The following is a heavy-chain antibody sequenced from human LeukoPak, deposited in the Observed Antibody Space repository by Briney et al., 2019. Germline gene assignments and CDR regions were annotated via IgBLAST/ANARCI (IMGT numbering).Heavy chain of an antibody. J-gene: IGHJ4*02. CDR2: IYYSGST. CDR3: ARGGPGEDDILTGSHDY. V-gene: IGHV4-39*07. CDR1: GGSISSSSYY. Sequence: SETLSLTCTVSGGSISSSSYYWGWIRQPPGKGLEWIGSIYYSGSTYYNPSLKSRVTISVDTSKNQFSLKLSSVTAADTAVYYCARGGPGEDDILTGSHDYWGQGTLVTVSS. D-gene: IGHD3-9*01.